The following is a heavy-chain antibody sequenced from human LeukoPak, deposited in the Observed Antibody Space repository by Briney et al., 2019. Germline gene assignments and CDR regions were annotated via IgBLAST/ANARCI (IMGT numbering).Heavy chain of an antibody. CDR1: GGSISSYY. CDR3: ARHLLYYYDSSGDAFDI. D-gene: IGHD3-22*01. V-gene: IGHV4-59*08. CDR2: IYYSGSI. J-gene: IGHJ3*02. Sequence: SETLSLTCTVSGGSISSYYWSWIRQPPGKGLEWIGYIYYSGSINYNPSLKSRVTISVDTSKNQFSLKLSSVTAADTAVYYCARHLLYYYDSSGDAFDIWGQGTMVTVSS.